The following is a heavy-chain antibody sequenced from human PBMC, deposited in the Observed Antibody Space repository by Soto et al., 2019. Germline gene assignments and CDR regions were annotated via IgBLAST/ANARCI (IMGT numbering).Heavy chain of an antibody. Sequence: SVKVSSQASGGTFSSSAISWVRQAPGQGLEWMGGIIPIFGTANYAQKFQGRVTNTADESTSTAYMELSSLRSEDTAVYYCARDRSDCYNPYYYYGMDVWGQGTTVTVSS. CDR1: GGTFSSSA. J-gene: IGHJ6*02. V-gene: IGHV1-69*13. CDR3: ARDRSDCYNPYYYYGMDV. CDR2: IIPIFGTA. D-gene: IGHD3-9*01.